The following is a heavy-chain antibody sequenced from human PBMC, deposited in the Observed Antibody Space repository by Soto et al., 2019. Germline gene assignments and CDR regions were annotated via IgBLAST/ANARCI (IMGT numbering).Heavy chain of an antibody. D-gene: IGHD4-17*01. V-gene: IGHV1-69*01. CDR2: IIPIFGTA. Sequence: QVQLVQSGAEVKKPGSSVKVSCKASGGTFSSYAISWVRQAPGQGLEWMGGIIPIFGTANYAHKFQGRVTINADESPRTAYMELSSLRSEDTAVHYCARATTVTTGHLFYPWGEGTMVTVSS. CDR1: GGTFSSYA. CDR3: ARATTVTTGHLFYP. J-gene: IGHJ5*02.